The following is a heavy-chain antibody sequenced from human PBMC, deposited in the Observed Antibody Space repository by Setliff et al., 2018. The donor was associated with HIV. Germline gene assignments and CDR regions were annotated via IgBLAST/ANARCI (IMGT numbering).Heavy chain of an antibody. V-gene: IGHV1-18*01. J-gene: IGHJ4*01. CDR1: GYPFSNFG. Sequence: ASVKVSCKASGYPFSNFGVSWVRQAPGQGLEWMAWINVYNGDTNFALKFQGRVTLTKDTSTGTAYMELSSLRSDDTAVYYCARGALLAVFDFDHWGHGTLVTVSS. D-gene: IGHD3-10*01. CDR3: ARGALLAVFDFDH. CDR2: INVYNGDT.